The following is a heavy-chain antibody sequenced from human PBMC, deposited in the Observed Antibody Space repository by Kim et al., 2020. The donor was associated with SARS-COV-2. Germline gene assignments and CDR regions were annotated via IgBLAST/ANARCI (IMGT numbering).Heavy chain of an antibody. CDR3: TNGNLTGDFDS. CDR1: GNTFSARG. V-gene: IGHV3-30*18. Sequence: GGSLRLSCVASGNTFSARGMHWVRQAPGKGLEWVAFISWDITDKYFADSVRGRFTISRDNSRNTVWLQMNSLRVEDSAVYYCTNGNLTGDFDSWGQGAMV. CDR2: ISWDITDK. D-gene: IGHD7-27*01. J-gene: IGHJ4*02.